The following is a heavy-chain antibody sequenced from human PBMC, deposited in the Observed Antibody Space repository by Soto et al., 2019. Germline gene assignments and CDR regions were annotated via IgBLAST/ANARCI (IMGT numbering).Heavy chain of an antibody. CDR2: INAGSGNT. Sequence: GASVKVSCKASGYTFTSYAMHWVRQAPGQRLEWMGRINAGSGNTKYSQKFQGRVTMTRDTSTSTVYMELSSLRSEDTAVYYCARDQRYCSSTSCLSFDYWGQGTLVTVSS. J-gene: IGHJ4*02. CDR1: GYTFTSYA. CDR3: ARDQRYCSSTSCLSFDY. V-gene: IGHV1-3*01. D-gene: IGHD2-2*01.